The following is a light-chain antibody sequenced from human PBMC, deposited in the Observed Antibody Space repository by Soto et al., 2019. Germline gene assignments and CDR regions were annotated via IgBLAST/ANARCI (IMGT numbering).Light chain of an antibody. Sequence: QSVLTQPPSASGTPGQRVTISCSGSSSNIGSNTVNCYQQLPGTAPKLLIYSNNHRHSGVPDRFSGSKSGTSASLAISGLQSEDEADYYCAAWDDSLNGLVFGGGTKLTVL. V-gene: IGLV1-44*01. J-gene: IGLJ2*01. CDR3: AAWDDSLNGLV. CDR2: SNN. CDR1: SSNIGSNT.